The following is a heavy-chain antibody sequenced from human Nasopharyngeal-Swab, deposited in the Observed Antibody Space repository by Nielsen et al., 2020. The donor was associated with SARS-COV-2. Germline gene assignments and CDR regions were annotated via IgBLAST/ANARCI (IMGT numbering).Heavy chain of an antibody. CDR1: GFTFSSYA. CDR3: AKVNWNRKREGRDR. V-gene: IGHV3-23*05. Sequence: ETLSLTCAASGFTFSSYAMHWVRQAPGKGLEWVASINNGKTFYADFVEGRFTISRDDSKSTLYLQMNSLTGEDTATYYCAKVNWNRKREGRDRWGPGTLVTVSS. D-gene: IGHD1-1*01. J-gene: IGHJ5*02. CDR2: INNGKT.